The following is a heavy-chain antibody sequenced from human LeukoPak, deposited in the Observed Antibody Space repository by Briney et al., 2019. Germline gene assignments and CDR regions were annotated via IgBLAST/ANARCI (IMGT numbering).Heavy chain of an antibody. J-gene: IGHJ4*02. V-gene: IGHV4-34*01. CDR3: ARGLLYYYDSSGYYY. D-gene: IGHD3-22*01. CDR2: INHSGST. Sequence: SETLSLTCAAYGGSFSGYYWSWIRQPPGKGLEWIGEINHSGSTNYNPSLKSRVTISVDTSKNQFSLKLSSVTAADTAVYYCARGLLYYYDSSGYYYWGQGTLVTVSS. CDR1: GGSFSGYY.